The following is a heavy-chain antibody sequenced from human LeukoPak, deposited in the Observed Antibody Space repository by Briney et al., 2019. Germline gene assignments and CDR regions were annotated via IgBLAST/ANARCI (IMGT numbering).Heavy chain of an antibody. CDR3: ARGWGPAYCGGDCHRHFDY. D-gene: IGHD2-21*02. CDR2: ISSSGST. Sequence: SETLSLTCTVSGDSISSGDYYWSWIRQPAGKGLEWIGRISSSGSTNYNPSLKSRVTISVDTSKNQFSLKLNSMTAADTAVYYCARGWGPAYCGGDCHRHFDYWGQGTLVTVSS. J-gene: IGHJ4*02. V-gene: IGHV4-61*02. CDR1: GDSISSGDYY.